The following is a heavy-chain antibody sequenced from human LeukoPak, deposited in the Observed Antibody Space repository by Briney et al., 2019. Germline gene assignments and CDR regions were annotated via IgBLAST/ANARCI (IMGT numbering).Heavy chain of an antibody. J-gene: IGHJ4*02. CDR3: AREDYYDSSGHPPFFDH. CDR1: GFTFSSYE. V-gene: IGHV3-48*03. Sequence: PGGSLRLSCAASGFTFSSYEMNWVRQAPGKGLEWVSYISSSGSTIYYADSVKGRFTISRDNAKNSLYLQMNSLRAEDTAVYYCAREDYYDSSGHPPFFDHWGQGTLVTVSS. CDR2: ISSSGSTI. D-gene: IGHD3-22*01.